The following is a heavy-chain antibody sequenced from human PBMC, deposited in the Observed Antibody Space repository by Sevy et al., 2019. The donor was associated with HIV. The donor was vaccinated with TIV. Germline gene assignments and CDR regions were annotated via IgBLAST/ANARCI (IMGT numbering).Heavy chain of an antibody. J-gene: IGHJ4*02. Sequence: GGSLRLSCAASGFIFNSYAMSWVRQAPGKGLEWVSTISGHGGSTYYADSVKGRFTISRDNSRKTLDLEMNSLRAEDAALYYCAGGFWSGFDYWGQGSLVTVSS. CDR3: AGGFWSGFDY. D-gene: IGHD3-3*01. CDR2: ISGHGGST. CDR1: GFIFNSYA. V-gene: IGHV3-23*01.